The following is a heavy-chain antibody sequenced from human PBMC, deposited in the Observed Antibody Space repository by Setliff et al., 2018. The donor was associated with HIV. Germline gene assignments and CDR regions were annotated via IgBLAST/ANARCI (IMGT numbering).Heavy chain of an antibody. CDR3: ARAIREGDVFDI. CDR1: GYTFTDFY. D-gene: IGHD3-10*01. V-gene: IGHV1-2*02. CDR2: INPHSGGT. J-gene: IGHJ3*02. Sequence: VASVKVSCKSSGYTFTDFYIHWVRQAPGQGLEWMGWINPHSGGTYYAQKFQGRVTMTRDTSINTAYMELSRLTSDDTAVYFSARAIREGDVFDIWGQGAVGTVS.